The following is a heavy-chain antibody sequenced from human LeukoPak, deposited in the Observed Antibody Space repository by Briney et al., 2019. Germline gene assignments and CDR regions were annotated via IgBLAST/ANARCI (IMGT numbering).Heavy chain of an antibody. CDR1: GYTFTNYA. CDR3: ARGSTARYYYDSSGYYRGAVDY. CDR2: ISAYNGNT. Sequence: ASVKVSCKASGYTFTNYAISWVRQAPGQGLEWMGWISAYNGNTKYTQKFQGRVTMTTDTSTSTAYMELRSLRSDDTAVYYCARGSTARYYYDSSGYYRGAVDYWGQGTLVTISS. D-gene: IGHD3-22*01. V-gene: IGHV1-18*01. J-gene: IGHJ4*02.